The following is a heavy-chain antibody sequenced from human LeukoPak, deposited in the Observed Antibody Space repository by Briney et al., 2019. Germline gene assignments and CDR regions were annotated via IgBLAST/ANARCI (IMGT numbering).Heavy chain of an antibody. CDR2: INPNSGGT. V-gene: IGHV1-2*02. CDR1: GYTFTGYY. J-gene: IGHJ3*02. Sequence: ASVKVSCKASGYTFTGYYMHWVRQAPGQGLEWMGWINPNSGGTNYAQKFQGRVTMTRDTSISTAYMELSRLRSDDTAVYYCARDSNARSAFDIWGQGTMVTVSS. CDR3: ARDSNARSAFDI.